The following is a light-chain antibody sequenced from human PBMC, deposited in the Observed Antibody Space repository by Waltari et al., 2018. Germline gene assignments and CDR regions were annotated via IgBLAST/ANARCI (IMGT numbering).Light chain of an antibody. V-gene: IGKV3-15*01. CDR2: SGS. CDR1: ESVSSN. J-gene: IGKJ1*01. Sequence: EIVMTQSPATLSVSPGESATLSCRASESVSSNLAWYQQKPGQAPRLLMYSGSTRATGIPARFSGSGSGREFTLTISSLQSEDFAVYYCQQCYDIPTFGQGTRVEIK. CDR3: QQCYDIPT.